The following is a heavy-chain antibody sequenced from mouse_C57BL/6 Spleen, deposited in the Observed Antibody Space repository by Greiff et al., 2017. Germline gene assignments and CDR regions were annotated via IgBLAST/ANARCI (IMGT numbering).Heavy chain of an antibody. CDR3: ARRWGEGAMDY. CDR2: IYPRSGNT. CDR1: GYTFTSYG. D-gene: IGHD2-3*01. V-gene: IGHV1-81*01. Sequence: QVQLQQSGAELARPGASVKLSCKASGYTFTSYGISWVKQRTGQGLEWIGEIYPRSGNTYYNEKFKGKATLTADKSSSTAYMELRSRTSEDSAVYFCARRWGEGAMDYWGQGTSVTVSS. J-gene: IGHJ4*01.